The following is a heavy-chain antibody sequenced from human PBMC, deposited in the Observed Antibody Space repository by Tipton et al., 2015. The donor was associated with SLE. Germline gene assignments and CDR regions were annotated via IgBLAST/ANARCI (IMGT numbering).Heavy chain of an antibody. D-gene: IGHD3-3*01. CDR1: GFIFSSYA. CDR3: ARAQNDFQNWFDP. CDR2: ISGSGGRT. J-gene: IGHJ5*02. Sequence: SLRLSCAASGFIFSSYAMSWVRQAPGKGLEWVSAISGSGGRTYYADSVKGRFTISRDNSKNTLYLQMNSLRAEDTAVYYCARAQNDFQNWFDPWGQGTLVTVSS. V-gene: IGHV3-23*01.